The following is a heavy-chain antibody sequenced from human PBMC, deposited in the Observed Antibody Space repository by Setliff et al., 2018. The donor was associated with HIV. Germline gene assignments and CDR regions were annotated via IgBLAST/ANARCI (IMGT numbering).Heavy chain of an antibody. Sequence: ETLSLTCTVSSDSISSSYWTWIRQPPGQGLEWIGYVHHSGSTYYNSSLKSRVTMSVDTSKNKFSLKLSSVTAADTAVYYCATRAIVVIPDYWGQGTLVTVSS. J-gene: IGHJ4*02. V-gene: IGHV4-59*04. CDR2: VHHSGST. CDR1: SDSISSSY. CDR3: ATRAIVVIPDY. D-gene: IGHD3-22*01.